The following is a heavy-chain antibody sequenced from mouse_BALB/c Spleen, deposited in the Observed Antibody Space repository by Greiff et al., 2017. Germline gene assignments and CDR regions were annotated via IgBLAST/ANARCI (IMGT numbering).Heavy chain of an antibody. Sequence: VQLVESGAELAKPGASVKMSCKASGYTFTSYWMHWVKQRPGQGLEWIGYINPSTGYTEYNQKFKDKATLTADKSSSTAYMQLSSLTSEDSAVYYCARDPRRAYWGQGTLVTVSA. CDR1: GYTFTSYW. CDR2: INPSTGYT. V-gene: IGHV1-7*01. CDR3: ARDPRRAY. J-gene: IGHJ3*01.